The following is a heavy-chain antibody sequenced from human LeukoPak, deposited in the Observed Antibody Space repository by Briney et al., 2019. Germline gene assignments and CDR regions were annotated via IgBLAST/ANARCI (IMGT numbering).Heavy chain of an antibody. J-gene: IGHJ4*02. CDR3: AKVLVATGMFDY. D-gene: IGHD5-12*01. V-gene: IGHV3-23*01. CDR1: GFTFSSYA. Sequence: PGGSLRLSCAASGFTFSSYAMSWVRQAPGKGLELVSAISGSGGSTYYADSVKGRFTISRDNSKNTLYLQMNSLRAEDTAVYYCAKVLVATGMFDYWGQGTLVTVSS. CDR2: ISGSGGST.